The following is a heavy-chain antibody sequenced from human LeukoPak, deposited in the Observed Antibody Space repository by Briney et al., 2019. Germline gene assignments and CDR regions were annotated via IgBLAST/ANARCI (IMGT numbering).Heavy chain of an antibody. CDR3: ARDLRGTTGAFDI. D-gene: IGHD1-7*01. CDR2: IYYSGST. CDR1: GGSISSYY. Sequence: PSETLSLTCTVSGGSISSYYWSWIRQPPGKGLEWIGYIYYSGSTNYNPSLKSRVTISEDTSKNQFSLKLSSVTAADTAVYYCARDLRGTTGAFDIWGQGTMVTVSS. V-gene: IGHV4-59*01. J-gene: IGHJ3*02.